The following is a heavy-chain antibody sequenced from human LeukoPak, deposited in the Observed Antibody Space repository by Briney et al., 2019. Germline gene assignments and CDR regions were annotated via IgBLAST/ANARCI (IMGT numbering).Heavy chain of an antibody. CDR1: GFTFSSYA. CDR2: ISYDGSAQ. V-gene: IGHV3-30*01. J-gene: IGHJ5*02. Sequence: PGTSLGLSCAASGFTFSSYAMQWVRQTPGKGLEWVALISYDGSAQYYADSVKGRFTISRDAAMNTLYLHMNSLRVEDTAVYYCAKEIRGFIPASWGQGTLVTFSS. D-gene: IGHD3-16*02. CDR3: AKEIRGFIPAS.